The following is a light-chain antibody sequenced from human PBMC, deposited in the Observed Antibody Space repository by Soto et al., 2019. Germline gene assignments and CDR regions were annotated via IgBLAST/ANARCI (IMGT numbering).Light chain of an antibody. J-gene: IGKJ5*01. V-gene: IGKV3-20*01. CDR2: GAS. CDR1: QSVGTR. CDR3: QHYQSGHPIT. Sequence: EILLTHAADTLSLSPGESATLSCRAAQSVGTRLAWYQHKTGQAPRLLISGASSRATGIPDRFTGSGSETSFTLTIRRLEPEDFALYYCQHYQSGHPITFGQGTRLEIK.